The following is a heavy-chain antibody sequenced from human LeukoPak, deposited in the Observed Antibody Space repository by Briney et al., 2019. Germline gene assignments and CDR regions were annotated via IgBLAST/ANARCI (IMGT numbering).Heavy chain of an antibody. Sequence: SQTLSLTCAISGDSVSSNSAAWNLIRQSPSRGLEWLGRTYYRSKWYNDYAVSVKSRITINPDTSTNQFSLQLNSVTPEDTAVYYCARDRDYYDSSGYYHNNWIDPWGQGTLVTVSS. CDR1: GDSVSSNSAA. V-gene: IGHV6-1*01. CDR2: TYYRSKWYN. D-gene: IGHD3-22*01. J-gene: IGHJ5*02. CDR3: ARDRDYYDSSGYYHNNWIDP.